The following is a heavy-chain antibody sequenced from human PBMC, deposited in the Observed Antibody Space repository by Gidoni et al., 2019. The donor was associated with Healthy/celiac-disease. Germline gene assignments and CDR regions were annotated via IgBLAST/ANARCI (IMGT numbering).Heavy chain of an antibody. V-gene: IGHV1-69*01. D-gene: IGHD2-15*01. CDR1: GGTFSSYA. Sequence: EVKKPGSSVKVSCKASGGTFSSYAIRWVRQAPGQGLEWMGGIIPIFGTANYAQKFQGRVTITADESTSTAYMELSSLRSEDTAVYYCARRGYCSGGSCYWDYYYGIDVWGQGTTVTVSS. CDR3: ARRGYCSGGSCYWDYYYGIDV. CDR2: IIPIFGTA. J-gene: IGHJ6*02.